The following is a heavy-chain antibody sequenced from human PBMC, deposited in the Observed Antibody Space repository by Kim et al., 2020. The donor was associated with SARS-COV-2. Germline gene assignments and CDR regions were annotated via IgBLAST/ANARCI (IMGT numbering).Heavy chain of an antibody. CDR3: ARNLYGTGTFEY. Sequence: GYATKCQGRVTMTRDTSISTAYMELSSLRSEDTAVYYCARNLYGTGTFEYWGQGTLVTVSS. J-gene: IGHJ4*02. D-gene: IGHD3-10*01. V-gene: IGHV1-8*01.